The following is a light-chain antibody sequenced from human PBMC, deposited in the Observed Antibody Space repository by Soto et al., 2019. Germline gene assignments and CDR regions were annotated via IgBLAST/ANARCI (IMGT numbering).Light chain of an antibody. Sequence: QSALTQPASVSGSPGQSITISCTGTSSDVGGYNYVSWYQHHPGKAPKLMIYDVSSRPSGVSNRFSGSKSGNTASLIISGLQAEDEADYYCSSYTSSSTHWVFGGGTKLTVL. V-gene: IGLV2-14*03. CDR1: SSDVGGYNY. CDR2: DVS. CDR3: SSYTSSSTHWV. J-gene: IGLJ3*02.